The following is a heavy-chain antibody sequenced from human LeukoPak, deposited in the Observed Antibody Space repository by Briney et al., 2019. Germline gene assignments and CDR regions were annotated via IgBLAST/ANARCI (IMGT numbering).Heavy chain of an antibody. Sequence: SQTLSLTCTVSGGSISSGSHYWSWIRQPAGKGLEWIGRIYTSGSTNYNPSLKSRVTISVDTSKNQFSLKLSSVTAADTAVYYCAREGAGVVVPAARALDYWGQGTLVTVSS. V-gene: IGHV4-61*02. CDR2: IYTSGST. D-gene: IGHD2-2*01. J-gene: IGHJ4*02. CDR3: AREGAGVVVPAARALDY. CDR1: GGSISSGSHY.